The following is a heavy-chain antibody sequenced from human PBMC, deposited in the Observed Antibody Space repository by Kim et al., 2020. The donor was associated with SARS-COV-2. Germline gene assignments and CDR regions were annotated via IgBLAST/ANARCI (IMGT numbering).Heavy chain of an antibody. CDR1: GFTFSSYG. J-gene: IGHJ5*02. D-gene: IGHD6-13*01. V-gene: IGHV3-30*18. CDR2: ISYDGSNK. CDR3: AKDRSAAAVPPRWFDP. Sequence: GGSLRLSCAASGFTFSSYGMHWVRQAPGKGLEWVAVISYDGSNKYYADSVKGRFTISRDNSKNTLYLQMNSLRAEDTAVYYCAKDRSAAAVPPRWFDPWGQGTLVTVSS.